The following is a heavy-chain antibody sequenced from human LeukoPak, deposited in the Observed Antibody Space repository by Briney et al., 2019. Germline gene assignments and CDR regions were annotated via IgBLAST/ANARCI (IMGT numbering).Heavy chain of an antibody. CDR2: IYYSGST. CDR3: ARLDIAAAGTLYDAFDI. Sequence: SETLSLTCTVSGGSISSSSYYWGWIRQPPGKGLEWIGRIYYSGSTYYNPSLKSRVTISVDTSKNQFSLKLSSVTAADTAVYYCARLDIAAAGTLYDAFDIWGQGTMVTVS. D-gene: IGHD6-13*01. J-gene: IGHJ3*02. CDR1: GGSISSSSYY. V-gene: IGHV4-39*01.